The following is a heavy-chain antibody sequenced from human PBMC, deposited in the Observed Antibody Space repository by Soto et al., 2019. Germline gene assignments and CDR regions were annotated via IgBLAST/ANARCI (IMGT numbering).Heavy chain of an antibody. Sequence: SETLSLTCTVSGGSISSGGYYWSWIRQHPGKGLEWIGYIYYSGSTYYNPSLKNRVTISVDTSKNQFSLKLSSVTAAETAVYYCSTVLYYYYYMDVWGKGTTVTVSS. CDR1: GGSISSGGYY. V-gene: IGHV4-31*03. CDR2: IYYSGST. D-gene: IGHD3-10*01. CDR3: STVLYYYYYMDV. J-gene: IGHJ6*03.